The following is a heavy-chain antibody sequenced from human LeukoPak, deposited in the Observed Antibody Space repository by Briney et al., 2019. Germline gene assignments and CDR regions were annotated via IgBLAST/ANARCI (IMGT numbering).Heavy chain of an antibody. J-gene: IGHJ4*02. D-gene: IGHD5-18*01. Sequence: GGSLRLSCAASGFTFSSYSMNWVRQAPGKGLEWVSSISSTNNINYADSVKGRFTISRDNAKNSLYLQMNSLRAEDTAVYYCARDERGYSYGHFDYWGQGTLVTVSS. CDR3: ARDERGYSYGHFDY. CDR1: GFTFSSYS. V-gene: IGHV3-21*01. CDR2: ISSTNNI.